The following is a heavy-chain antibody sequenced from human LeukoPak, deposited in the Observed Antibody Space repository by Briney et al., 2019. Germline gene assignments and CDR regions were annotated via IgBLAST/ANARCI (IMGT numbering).Heavy chain of an antibody. D-gene: IGHD4-23*01. CDR2: INPSGGST. V-gene: IGHV1-46*01. Sequence: ASVKVSCKASGYTFTSYYMHWVRQAPGQGLEWMGIINPSGGSTSYAQKFQGRVTMTRDMSTSTVYMELSSLRSEDTAVYYCARVRWNYDYYMDVWGKGTTVTVSS. CDR1: GYTFTSYY. CDR3: ARVRWNYDYYMDV. J-gene: IGHJ6*03.